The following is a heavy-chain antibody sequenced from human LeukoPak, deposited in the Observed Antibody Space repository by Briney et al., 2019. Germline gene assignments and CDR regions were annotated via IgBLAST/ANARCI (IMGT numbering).Heavy chain of an antibody. J-gene: IGHJ4*02. V-gene: IGHV4-59*08. Sequence: SETLSLTCTVSGGSISGYIWSWIRQPPGKGLEWIGYIHYSGSTNYNPSLNSRVTISVDTSKNQFSLRLSSVTAADTAVYYCARYGITIVRGGKYYFDSWGQGTLVTVS. CDR3: ARYGITIVRGGKYYFDS. D-gene: IGHD3-10*01. CDR1: GGSISGYI. CDR2: IHYSGST.